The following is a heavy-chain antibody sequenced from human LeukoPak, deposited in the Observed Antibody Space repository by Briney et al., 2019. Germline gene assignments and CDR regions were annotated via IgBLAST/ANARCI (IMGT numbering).Heavy chain of an antibody. CDR3: ARLNGRQWLVRRNAPYSGVDY. V-gene: IGHV4-34*01. CDR2: INHSGST. D-gene: IGHD6-19*01. Sequence: SETLSLTCAVYGGSFSGYYWSWIRQPPGKGLEWIGEINHSGSTNYNPSLKSRVTISVDTSKNQFSLKLSSVTAADTAVYYCARLNGRQWLVRRNAPYSGVDYWGQGTLVTVSS. J-gene: IGHJ4*02. CDR1: GGSFSGYY.